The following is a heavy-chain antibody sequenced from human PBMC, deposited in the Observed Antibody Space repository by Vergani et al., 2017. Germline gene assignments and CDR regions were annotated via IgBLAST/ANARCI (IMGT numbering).Heavy chain of an antibody. CDR2: IIPIFGTA. D-gene: IGHD3-22*01. J-gene: IGHJ3*02. CDR1: GGTFSSYA. Sequence: QVQLVQSGAEVKKPGSSVKVSCKASGGTFSSYAISWVRQAPGQGLEWMGGIIPIFGTANYAQKFQGRVTITADKSASTAYMELSSLRSEDTAVYYCAGEAEDSDSSGARYAFDIWGQGTMVTVSS. V-gene: IGHV1-69*06. CDR3: AGEAEDSDSSGARYAFDI.